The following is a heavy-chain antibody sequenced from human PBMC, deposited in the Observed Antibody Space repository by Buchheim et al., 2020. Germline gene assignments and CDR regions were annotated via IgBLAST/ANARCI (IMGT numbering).Heavy chain of an antibody. V-gene: IGHV1-69*01. Sequence: QVQLVQSGAEVKKPGSSVKVSCKASGGTFSSYAISWVRQAPGQGLEWMGGIIPIFGTANYAQKFQGRVTITADQSTSTAYMELSSLRSEDTAVYYCAGVPWGSSSWYGYYYYYYMDVWGKGTT. CDR2: IIPIFGTA. D-gene: IGHD6-13*01. CDR1: GGTFSSYA. CDR3: AGVPWGSSSWYGYYYYYYMDV. J-gene: IGHJ6*03.